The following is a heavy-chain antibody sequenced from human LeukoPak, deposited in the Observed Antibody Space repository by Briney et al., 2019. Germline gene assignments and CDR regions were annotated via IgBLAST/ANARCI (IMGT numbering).Heavy chain of an antibody. CDR3: ARQASGSYYQNWFDP. CDR2: VHYSGAT. V-gene: IGHV4-39*01. Sequence: SETLSLTCTVSGGSITSTTFYWGWIRQPPGKGLQWIGRVHYSGATYYSPSLQSRATISVDTSNNQFSLNLTSVTAADTAICYCARQASGSYYQNWFDPWGQGTLVIVSS. J-gene: IGHJ5*02. D-gene: IGHD3-10*01. CDR1: GGSITSTTFY.